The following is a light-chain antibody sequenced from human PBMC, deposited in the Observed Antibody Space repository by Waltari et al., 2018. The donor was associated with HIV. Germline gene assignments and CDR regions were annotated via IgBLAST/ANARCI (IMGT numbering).Light chain of an antibody. J-gene: IGKJ1*01. CDR3: QQYGSSPKT. CDR2: GAS. V-gene: IGKV3-20*01. CDR1: QSIGSDY. Sequence: EMVLTQSPGTLSLSPGERATLSCRASQSIGSDYLAWYQQKPGQAPRLLIYGASSRATGIPDRFSGSGSGTDFTLTISRLEPEDFAVYYCQQYGSSPKTFGQGTKVEIK.